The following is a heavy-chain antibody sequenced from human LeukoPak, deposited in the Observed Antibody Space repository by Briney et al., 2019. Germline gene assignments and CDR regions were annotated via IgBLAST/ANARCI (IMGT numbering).Heavy chain of an antibody. Sequence: AGGSLRLSCAASGFTFSSYAMSWVRQAPGKGLEWVSAISGSGGSTYYADSVKGRFTISRDNSKNTLYLQMNSLRAEDTAVYYCAKAKRPYYYDSSGPPSPWGQGTLVTVSS. J-gene: IGHJ5*02. CDR2: ISGSGGST. CDR1: GFTFSSYA. V-gene: IGHV3-23*01. D-gene: IGHD3-22*01. CDR3: AKAKRPYYYDSSGPPSP.